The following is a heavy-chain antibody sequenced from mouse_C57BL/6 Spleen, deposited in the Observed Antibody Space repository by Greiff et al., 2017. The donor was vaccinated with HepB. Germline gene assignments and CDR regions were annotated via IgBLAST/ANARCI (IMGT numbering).Heavy chain of an antibody. CDR2: INYDGSST. CDR3: ARDFNLYWYFDV. J-gene: IGHJ1*03. V-gene: IGHV5-16*01. Sequence: EVKLVESEGGLVQPGSSMKLSCTASGFTFSDYYMAWVRQVPEKGLEWVANINYDGSSTYYLDSLKSRFIISRDNAKSILYLQMSSLKSEDTATYYCARDFNLYWYFDVWGTGTTVTVSS. D-gene: IGHD4-1*02. CDR1: GFTFSDYY.